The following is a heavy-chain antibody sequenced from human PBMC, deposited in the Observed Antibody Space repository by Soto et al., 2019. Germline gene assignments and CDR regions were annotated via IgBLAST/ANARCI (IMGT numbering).Heavy chain of an antibody. J-gene: IGHJ4*02. CDR1: GFTFSSYW. Sequence: GGSLRLSCAASGFTFSSYWMSWVRQAPGKGLEWVANIKQDGSEKYYVDSVKGRFTISRDNAKNSLYLQMNSLRAEDTAVYYCARDEEHSGYETLIDYWGQGTLVTVSS. CDR2: IKQDGSEK. CDR3: ARDEEHSGYETLIDY. D-gene: IGHD5-12*01. V-gene: IGHV3-7*01.